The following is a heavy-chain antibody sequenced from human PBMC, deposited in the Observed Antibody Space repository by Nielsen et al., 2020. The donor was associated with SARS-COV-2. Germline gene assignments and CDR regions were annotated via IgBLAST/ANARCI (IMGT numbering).Heavy chain of an antibody. CDR3: ARETSTRYCSSTSCYYYYGMDV. CDR2: INAGNGNT. D-gene: IGHD2-2*01. J-gene: IGHJ6*02. Sequence: WVRQAPGQRLEWMGWINAGNGNTKYSQKFQGRVTITRDTSASTACMELSSLRSEDTAVYYCARETSTRYCSSTSCYYYYGMDVWGQGTTVTVSS. V-gene: IGHV1-3*01.